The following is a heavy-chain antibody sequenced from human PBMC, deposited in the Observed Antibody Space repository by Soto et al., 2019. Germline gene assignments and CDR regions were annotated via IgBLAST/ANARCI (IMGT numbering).Heavy chain of an antibody. CDR2: ISSSSSTI. CDR1: GFTASSYS. D-gene: IGHD5-18*01. V-gene: IGHV3-48*02. CDR3: VRGGYLQNPGSDA. J-gene: IGHJ5*02. Sequence: GGSLRLSCAGSGFTASSYSMSVVRQAPGKGLEWVSYISSSSSTIYYADSVKGRFTISRDNAKNSLYLQMNSLRDEDTAVYYCVRGGYLQNPGSDAWGQGTLVTVSS.